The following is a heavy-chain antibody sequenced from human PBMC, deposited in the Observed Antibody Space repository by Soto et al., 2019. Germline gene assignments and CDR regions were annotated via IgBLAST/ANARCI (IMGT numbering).Heavy chain of an antibody. D-gene: IGHD3-10*01. CDR1: GFSLSTSGVG. V-gene: IGHV2-5*02. CDR2: IYWDDDK. Sequence: QITLKESGPTLVKPTQTLTLTCTFSGFSLSTSGVGVGWIRQPPGKALEWLALIYWDDDKRYSPSLKSRLTITKDTSKNPVVLTMTNMDPVDTAAYSSALTYYGSGSYYNVRWFDPWGQGTLVTVSS. CDR3: ALTYYGSGSYYNVRWFDP. J-gene: IGHJ5*02.